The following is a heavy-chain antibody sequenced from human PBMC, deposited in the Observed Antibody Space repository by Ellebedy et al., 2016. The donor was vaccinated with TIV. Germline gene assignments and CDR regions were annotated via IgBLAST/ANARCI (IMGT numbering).Heavy chain of an antibody. Sequence: GESLKISCAASGLIFSTYWMAWVRQAPGKGLEWVANIKEDGSEKYYVDSVKGRFTISRDNAKNSLYLQMNTLRAEDTAVYYCARDTLVGVTDSYFDYWGQGTLVTVSS. CDR1: GLIFSTYW. CDR3: ARDTLVGVTDSYFDY. V-gene: IGHV3-7*03. CDR2: IKEDGSEK. J-gene: IGHJ4*02. D-gene: IGHD1-26*01.